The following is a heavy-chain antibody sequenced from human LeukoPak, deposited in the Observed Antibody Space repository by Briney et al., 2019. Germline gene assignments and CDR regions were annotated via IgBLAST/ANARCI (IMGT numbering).Heavy chain of an antibody. CDR3: ARLTLAAAGSYGMDV. V-gene: IGHV4-39*01. D-gene: IGHD6-25*01. J-gene: IGHJ6*02. Sequence: SETLSLTCTVSGGSISSSSYYWGWIRQPPGKGLEWIGSIYYSGSTYYNPSLKSRVTISVDTSKNQFSLKLSSVTAADTAVYYCARLTLAAAGSYGMDVWGQGTTVTVSS. CDR1: GGSISSSSYY. CDR2: IYYSGST.